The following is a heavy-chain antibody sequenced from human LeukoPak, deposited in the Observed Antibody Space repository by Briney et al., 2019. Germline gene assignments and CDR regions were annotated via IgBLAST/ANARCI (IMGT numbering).Heavy chain of an antibody. CDR1: GYSFTSYW. D-gene: IGHD2-8*02. CDR2: IYPGDSDT. Sequence: GESLKISCKGSGYSFTSYWIGWVRQMPGKGLEWMGIIYPGDSDTRYSPSFQGQATISADKSISTAYLQWSSLKASDTAMYYCARQVVYHYYYYYMDVWGKGTTVTVSS. J-gene: IGHJ6*03. V-gene: IGHV5-51*01. CDR3: ARQVVYHYYYYYMDV.